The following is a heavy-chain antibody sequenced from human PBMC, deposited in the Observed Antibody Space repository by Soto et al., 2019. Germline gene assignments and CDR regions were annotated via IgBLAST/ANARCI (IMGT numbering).Heavy chain of an antibody. Sequence: GESLKISCKGSGYSFTSYWIGWVRQMPGKGLEWMGIIYPGDSDTRYSPSFQGQVTVSADKSISTAFLQWSSLKASDTAMDYCARRNWNGVGEDAFDIWGQGTMVTVSS. CDR3: ARRNWNGVGEDAFDI. CDR2: IYPGDSDT. V-gene: IGHV5-51*01. CDR1: GYSFTSYW. J-gene: IGHJ3*02. D-gene: IGHD1-1*01.